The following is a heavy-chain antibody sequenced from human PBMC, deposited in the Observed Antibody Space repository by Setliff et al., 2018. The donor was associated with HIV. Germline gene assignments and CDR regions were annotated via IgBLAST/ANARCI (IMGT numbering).Heavy chain of an antibody. CDR2: IHPRGGST. Sequence: GASVKVSCKASGYTFPSYYIHWVRQAPGPGLEWMGVIHPRGGSTSYAQSSQDRVTMNRDTSTRTVYMELSSLRSEDTAADFCARVRYCSGGSCYGGEYWFDPWGQGTLVTVSS. V-gene: IGHV1-46*01. J-gene: IGHJ5*02. CDR1: GYTFPSYY. D-gene: IGHD2-15*01. CDR3: ARVRYCSGGSCYGGEYWFDP.